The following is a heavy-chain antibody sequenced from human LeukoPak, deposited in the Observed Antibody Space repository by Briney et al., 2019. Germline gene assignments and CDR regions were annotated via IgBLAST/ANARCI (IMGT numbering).Heavy chain of an antibody. CDR2: IFAGNGNT. CDR1: GYTFTSYA. J-gene: IGHJ3*02. CDR3: ARDASREGAFDI. Sequence: ASVKVSCKASGYTFTSYAIHWVRQAPGQRLEWMGWIFAGNGNTKYSQKFQGTITITRDTSASTAYMELSSLRSEDTAVYYCARDASREGAFDIWGQGTMVTVSS. D-gene: IGHD1-26*01. V-gene: IGHV1-3*01.